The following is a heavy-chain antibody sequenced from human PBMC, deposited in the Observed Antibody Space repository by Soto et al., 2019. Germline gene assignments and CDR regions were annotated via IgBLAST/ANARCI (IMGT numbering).Heavy chain of an antibody. Sequence: QITLKESGPALVKPTQTLTLTCTFSGFSLSTSGVGVGWIRQPPGKALEWLALIYWDDDKRYSPSLKSRLTINKETNKTQIVLTMTNMYPVDTATYHRAHRTYYYDSSGYYPREDYLQHWGQGNLVTDYS. D-gene: IGHD3-22*01. CDR2: IYWDDDK. CDR3: AHRTYYYDSSGYYPREDYLQH. J-gene: IGHJ1*01. CDR1: GFSLSTSGVG. V-gene: IGHV2-5*02.